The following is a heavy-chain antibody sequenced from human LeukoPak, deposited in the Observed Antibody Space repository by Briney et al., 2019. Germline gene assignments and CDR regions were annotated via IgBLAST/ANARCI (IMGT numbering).Heavy chain of an antibody. CDR2: IWSDGSKT. Sequence: GGSLRLSCAASGFTFSSYDMHWVRQAPGKGLEWVSVIWSDGSKTYSADSVKGRFTISRDNSKNTLYLQMNSLRAEDTAVYYCAKDYDSSGWAAFDIWGQGTMVTVSS. J-gene: IGHJ3*02. CDR1: GFTFSSYD. V-gene: IGHV3-30*02. D-gene: IGHD3-22*01. CDR3: AKDYDSSGWAAFDI.